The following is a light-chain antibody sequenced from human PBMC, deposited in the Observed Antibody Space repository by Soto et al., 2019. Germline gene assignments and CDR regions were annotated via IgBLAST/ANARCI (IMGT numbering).Light chain of an antibody. CDR3: QQYDGSPRT. CDR1: QGVSTY. Sequence: EIVLTQSPGTLSLSPGERATLSCRASQGVSTYLAWYQHKAGQAPRLLIYGASNRATGIPDRFSGSGSGTDFTHTISRLEPDDFAMYYCQQYDGSPRTFGQGTKVEMK. V-gene: IGKV3-20*01. CDR2: GAS. J-gene: IGKJ1*01.